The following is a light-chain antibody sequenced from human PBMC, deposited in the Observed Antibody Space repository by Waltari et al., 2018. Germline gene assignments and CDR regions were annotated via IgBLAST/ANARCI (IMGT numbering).Light chain of an antibody. Sequence: DIQMTQSPSSVSASVGDRVTITCRASQYINNYLNWYQQKPGRSPKLLIYAASNLQSGVPSRFSGSGSGTDFTLTISSLQPEDFATYFCQQSYSNIPLTFGGGTKVEVK. CDR3: QQSYSNIPLT. CDR2: AAS. J-gene: IGKJ4*01. CDR1: QYINNY. V-gene: IGKV1-39*01.